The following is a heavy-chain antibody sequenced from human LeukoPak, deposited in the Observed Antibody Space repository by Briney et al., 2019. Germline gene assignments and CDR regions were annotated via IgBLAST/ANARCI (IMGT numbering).Heavy chain of an antibody. CDR3: ARVSERWVYYCMDV. CDR2: ISSGSTI. CDR1: GFTFSDYY. V-gene: IGHV3-11*04. D-gene: IGHD1-26*01. J-gene: IGHJ6*03. Sequence: GGSLRLSCAASGFTFSDYYMSWISQAPGKGLEWVSYISSGSTIYSADSVKGRFTISRDNAKNSLDLQMNSLRSEDTTGYYCARVSERWVYYCMDVSGKGTTVTVSS.